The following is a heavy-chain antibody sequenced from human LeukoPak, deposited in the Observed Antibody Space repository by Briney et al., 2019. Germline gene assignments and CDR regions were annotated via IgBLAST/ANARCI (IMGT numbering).Heavy chain of an antibody. Sequence: GGSLRLSCAASGFTFSSYGMHWVRQAPGKGLEWVAVIWYDGSNKYYADSVKGRFTISRDNSKNTLYLQMNSLRAEDTAVYYCAKVGYTSGWYGDFDYWGQGTLVTVSS. CDR1: GFTFSSYG. V-gene: IGHV3-33*06. J-gene: IGHJ4*02. D-gene: IGHD6-19*01. CDR3: AKVGYTSGWYGDFDY. CDR2: IWYDGSNK.